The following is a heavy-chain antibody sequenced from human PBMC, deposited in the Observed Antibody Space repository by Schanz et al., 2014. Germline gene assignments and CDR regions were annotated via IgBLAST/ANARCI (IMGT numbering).Heavy chain of an antibody. D-gene: IGHD4-17*01. J-gene: IGHJ5*02. CDR2: MNPNSGNT. Sequence: QVHLVQSGAEVKKPGASVTVSCKASGYNITSNDVTWVRQATGQGLEWMGWMNPNSGNTGYAQKFQGRVTMTRNTSISTAYMELNSLNSDDTAVYYCATLDYADSVSWGQGTLVTVSS. CDR1: GYNITSND. CDR3: ATLDYADSVS. V-gene: IGHV1-8*01.